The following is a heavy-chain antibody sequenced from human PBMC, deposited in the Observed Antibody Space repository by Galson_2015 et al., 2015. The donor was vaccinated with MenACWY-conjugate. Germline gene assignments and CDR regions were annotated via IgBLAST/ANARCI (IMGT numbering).Heavy chain of an antibody. D-gene: IGHD6-19*01. CDR3: VKAWYSRDWYSLYNFLFQH. J-gene: IGHJ1*01. CDR2: ISPSGSKT. CDR1: GFVFSSYT. V-gene: IGHV3-64D*09. Sequence: SLRLSCAASGFVFSSYTMHWVRQAPGEGLECISTISPSGSKTFYADPAKGRFSISRDNSKTTAYLHMSSLRPEDTAVYYCVKAWYSRDWYSLYNFLFQHWGQGTQVIVSS.